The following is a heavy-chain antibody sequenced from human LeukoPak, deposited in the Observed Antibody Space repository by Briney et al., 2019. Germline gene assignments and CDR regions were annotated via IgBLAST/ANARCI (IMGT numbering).Heavy chain of an antibody. V-gene: IGHV4-4*07. CDR2: IYAGVST. J-gene: IGHJ5*02. Sequence: SETLSLTCTVSGSSISNDYWSWIRQPAGKGLEWIGRIYAGVSTTYSPSLESRVTMSVDRSKNQFSLKLTSVTAADTAVYYCARSTVTLAGGFDTWGQGTLVTVSS. D-gene: IGHD4-11*01. CDR3: ARSTVTLAGGFDT. CDR1: GSSISNDY.